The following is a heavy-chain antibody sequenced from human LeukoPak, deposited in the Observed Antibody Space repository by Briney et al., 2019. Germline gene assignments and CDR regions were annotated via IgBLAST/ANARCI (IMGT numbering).Heavy chain of an antibody. CDR1: GFTFSSYG. V-gene: IGHV3-30*02. CDR3: AKGGGYEAQYYYYYLDV. Sequence: GGSLRLSCAASGFTFSSYGMYWVRQAPGQGLEWVAFIRYDGSNKYYADSVKGRFTVSRDNSKNTLYLQMKSLRAEDTAVYYCAKGGGYEAQYYYYYLDVWGKGTTVTISS. J-gene: IGHJ6*03. D-gene: IGHD5-12*01. CDR2: IRYDGSNK.